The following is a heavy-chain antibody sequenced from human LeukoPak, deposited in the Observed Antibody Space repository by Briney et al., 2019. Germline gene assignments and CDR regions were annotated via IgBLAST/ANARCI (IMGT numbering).Heavy chain of an antibody. Sequence: SETLSLTCTVSGDSIRSYYWSWIRQPPGKGLEWIGYTYYSGSTNYNPSLKSRVTISVDTSKNQVSLKLDSVTAADTAVYYCARGGSSGSLAGRFDPWGQGTLVTVSS. CDR1: GDSIRSYY. CDR2: TYYSGST. V-gene: IGHV4-59*01. J-gene: IGHJ5*02. D-gene: IGHD6-19*01. CDR3: ARGGSSGSLAGRFDP.